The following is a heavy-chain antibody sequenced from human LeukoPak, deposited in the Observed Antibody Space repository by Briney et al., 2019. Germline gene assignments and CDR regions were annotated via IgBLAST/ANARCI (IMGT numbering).Heavy chain of an antibody. J-gene: IGHJ3*02. CDR2: ISSSSSYI. D-gene: IGHD5-12*01. CDR3: ATVQVATISDAFDI. V-gene: IGHV3-21*01. Sequence: GGSLRLSCAASGFTFSSYSMNWVRQAPGKGLEWVSSISSSSSYIYYADSVKGRFTISRGNAKNSLYLQMNSLRAEDTAVYYCATVQVATISDAFDIWGQGTMVTVSS. CDR1: GFTFSSYS.